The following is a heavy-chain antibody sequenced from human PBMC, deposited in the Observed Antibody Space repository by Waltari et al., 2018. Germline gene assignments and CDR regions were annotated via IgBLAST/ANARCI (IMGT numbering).Heavy chain of an antibody. J-gene: IGHJ3*02. CDR2: ITSDGTHT. D-gene: IGHD3-22*01. CDR3: VRDRRPTLILGSGAFDI. Sequence: EVQLVESGGGLVRPGGSLRLSCAASGFTFSYYTMNWVRQAPGKVPEWISFITSDGTHTTYADSVRGRFTISRDNAKNSLFLQINSLRADDTAVYYCVRDRRPTLILGSGAFDIWGQGIKVNVSS. CDR1: GFTFSYYT. V-gene: IGHV3-21*01.